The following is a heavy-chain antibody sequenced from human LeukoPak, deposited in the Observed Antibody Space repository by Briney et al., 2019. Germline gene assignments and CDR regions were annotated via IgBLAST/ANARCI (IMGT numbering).Heavy chain of an antibody. V-gene: IGHV1-2*02. D-gene: IGHD2-2*02. CDR2: INPNSGGT. CDR3: ARGRNVVVPAAIGGWFGP. J-gene: IGHJ5*02. CDR1: GYTFTGYY. Sequence: ASVKVSCKASGYTFTGYYMHWVRQAPGQGLEWMGWINPNSGGTNYAQKFQGRVTMTRDTSISTAYMELSRLRSDDTAVYYCARGRNVVVPAAIGGWFGPWGQGTLVNVSS.